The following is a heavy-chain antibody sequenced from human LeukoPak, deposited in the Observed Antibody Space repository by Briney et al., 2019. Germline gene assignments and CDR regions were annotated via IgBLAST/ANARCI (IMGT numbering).Heavy chain of an antibody. CDR1: GFTFSSYA. CDR3: AKGQHYDFWSGYYYLDY. Sequence: GGSLRLSCAASGFTFSSYAMSWVRQAPGRGLEWVSAISGSGGSTYYADSVKGRFTISRDNSKNTLYLQMNSLRAEDTAVYYCAKGQHYDFWSGYYYLDYWGQGTLVTVSS. CDR2: ISGSGGST. V-gene: IGHV3-23*01. J-gene: IGHJ4*02. D-gene: IGHD3-3*01.